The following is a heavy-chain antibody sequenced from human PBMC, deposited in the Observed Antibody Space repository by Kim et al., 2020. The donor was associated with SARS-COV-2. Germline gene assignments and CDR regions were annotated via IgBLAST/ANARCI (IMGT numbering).Heavy chain of an antibody. V-gene: IGHV3-23*05. CDR1: GFTFSTYA. D-gene: IGHD2-2*02. CDR2: VDGGNNT. CDR3: AKGGAARCYKSLVF. Sequence: GGSLRLSCAASGFTFSTYAMTWVRQAPGEGLEWVSCVDGGNNTYYAASVKGRFTISRDNSKNTLYLQMNSLRAEDTAVYYFAKGGAARCYKSLVFWVQGT. J-gene: IGHJ4*01.